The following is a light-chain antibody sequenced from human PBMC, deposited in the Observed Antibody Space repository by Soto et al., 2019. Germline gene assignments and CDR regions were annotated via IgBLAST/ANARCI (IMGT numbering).Light chain of an antibody. V-gene: IGKV1-39*01. Sequence: DIQMTQSPSSLSASVGDRVTITCRASQSISSYLNWYQQKPGKAPKLLIYAASNLQSGVPSRFSGSGSGTDFTLTISSLQPEDFAAYYCQLSYNTPITFGQWTRLEIK. CDR3: QLSYNTPIT. J-gene: IGKJ5*01. CDR1: QSISSY. CDR2: AAS.